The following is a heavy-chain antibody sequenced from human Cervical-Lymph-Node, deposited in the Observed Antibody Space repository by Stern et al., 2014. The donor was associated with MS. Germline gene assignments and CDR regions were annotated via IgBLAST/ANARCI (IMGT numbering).Heavy chain of an antibody. D-gene: IGHD3-22*01. J-gene: IGHJ4*02. CDR3: ARDHFSSGSDV. V-gene: IGHV4-61*02. Sequence: VQLLESGPGLVKPSQTLSLTCTVSGGSISSGSYYWSWIRQPAGKGLEWLGRIYPGGSTNNTPPLKGGFTISVDTPKTKFPLKRSSVTAADTAVYYCARDHFSSGSDVWGQGTLVTVSS. CDR1: GGSISSGSYY. CDR2: IYPGGST.